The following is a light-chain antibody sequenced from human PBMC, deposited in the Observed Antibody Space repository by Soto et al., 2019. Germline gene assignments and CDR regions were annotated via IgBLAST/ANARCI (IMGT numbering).Light chain of an antibody. CDR2: DAS. CDR3: QQYNSYSLWT. CDR1: QTISSW. V-gene: IGKV1-5*01. Sequence: DIHITQSPSSLSASVGDRVTITCRASQTISSWLAWYQQKPGKAPKLLIYDASSLESGVPSRFSGSGSGTEFTLTISSLQPDDFATYYCQQYNSYSLWTFGQGTKVDI. J-gene: IGKJ1*01.